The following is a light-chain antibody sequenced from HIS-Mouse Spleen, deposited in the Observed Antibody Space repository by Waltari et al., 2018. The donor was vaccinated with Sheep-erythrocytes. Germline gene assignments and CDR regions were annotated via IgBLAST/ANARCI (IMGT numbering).Light chain of an antibody. CDR1: KLGDKY. Sequence: SYELTQQPSVSVSPGQTASITCSGDKLGDKYACWYQQKPGQSPVLVIYQDSKRPSGIPERFSGPNSGNTAPLTISGTQAMDEADYYWQAWDSSTAWNVVFGGGTKLTVL. J-gene: IGLJ2*01. CDR3: QAWDSSTAWNVV. CDR2: QDS. V-gene: IGLV3-1*01.